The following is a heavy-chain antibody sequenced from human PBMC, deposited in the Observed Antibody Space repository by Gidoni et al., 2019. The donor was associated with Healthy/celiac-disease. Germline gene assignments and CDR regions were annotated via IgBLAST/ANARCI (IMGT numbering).Heavy chain of an antibody. V-gene: IGHV3-30*04. CDR3: ARESAGGNPHY. CDR1: GFTFSSYA. D-gene: IGHD2-15*01. J-gene: IGHJ4*02. Sequence: QVQLVESGGGVVQPGRSLRLSCAASGFTFSSYAMHWVRQAPGKGLEWVAVISYDGSNKYYADSVKGRFTISRDNSKNTLYLQMNSLRAEDTAVYYCARESAGGNPHYWGQGTLVTVSS. CDR2: ISYDGSNK.